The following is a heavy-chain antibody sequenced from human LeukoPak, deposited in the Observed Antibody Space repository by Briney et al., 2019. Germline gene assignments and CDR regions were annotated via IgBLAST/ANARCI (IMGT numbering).Heavy chain of an antibody. CDR1: GFTFEAYA. CDR3: ARAPSGDSSGYYTDSFNI. D-gene: IGHD3-22*01. V-gene: IGHV3-9*01. J-gene: IGHJ3*02. Sequence: GRSLRLSCAASGFTFEAYAMHWVRQAPGKGPEWVSGISWNSGSMGYADFVKGRFTISRDNAKNSLNLQMNSLRAEDTALYYCARAPSGDSSGYYTDSFNIWGQGTMVTVSS. CDR2: ISWNSGSM.